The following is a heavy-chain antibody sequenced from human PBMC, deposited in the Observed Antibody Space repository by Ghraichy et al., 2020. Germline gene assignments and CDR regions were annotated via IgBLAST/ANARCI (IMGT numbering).Heavy chain of an antibody. V-gene: IGHV4-59*08. J-gene: IGHJ3*02. D-gene: IGHD3-10*01. CDR2: IYYSGST. Sequence: SETLSLTCTVSGGSISSYYWSWIRQPPGKGLEWIGYIYYSGSTNYNPSLKSRVTISVDTSKNQFSLKLSSVTAADTAVYYCARMMVGVDAFDIWGQGTMVTVSS. CDR1: GGSISSYY. CDR3: ARMMVGVDAFDI.